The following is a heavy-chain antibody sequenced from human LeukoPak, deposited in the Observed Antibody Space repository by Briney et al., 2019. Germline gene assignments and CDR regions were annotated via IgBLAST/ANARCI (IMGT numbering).Heavy chain of an antibody. Sequence: GASVKVSCKASGYTFTGHYMHWVRQAPGQGPEWMGWINPNSGGTNYAQKFQGWVTMTRDTSISTAYMELSRLRSDDTAVYYCAINQGDYGSGSYYTFDYWGQGTLVTVSS. V-gene: IGHV1-2*04. CDR2: INPNSGGT. D-gene: IGHD3-10*01. J-gene: IGHJ4*02. CDR1: GYTFTGHY. CDR3: AINQGDYGSGSYYTFDY.